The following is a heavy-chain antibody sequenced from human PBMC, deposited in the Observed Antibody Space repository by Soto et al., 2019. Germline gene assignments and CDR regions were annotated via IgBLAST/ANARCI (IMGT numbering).Heavy chain of an antibody. D-gene: IGHD6-6*01. CDR2: IKSDGSST. CDR3: ARDRPEILNPTDHPMFDY. J-gene: IGHJ4*02. Sequence: EVQLVESGGGLVQPGGSLRLSCAASGFTFSSHWMHWVRQVPGKGLVWVSRIKSDGSSTAYADSVKGRFTISRDNAKNTLYLQMNSLRVVDSAVYYCARDRPEILNPTDHPMFDYWGQGTLVTVSS. CDR1: GFTFSSHW. V-gene: IGHV3-74*01.